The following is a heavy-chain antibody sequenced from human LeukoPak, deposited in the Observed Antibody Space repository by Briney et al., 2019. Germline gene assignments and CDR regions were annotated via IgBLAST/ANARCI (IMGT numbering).Heavy chain of an antibody. Sequence: GASVTVSCKASGYTFTSYGISWVRQAPGQGLEWMGWISAYNGNTNYAQKLQGRVTMTTDTSTSTAYMELRSLRSDDTAVYYCARARRSYDSSGYRGDWFDPWGQGTLVTVSS. J-gene: IGHJ5*02. CDR3: ARARRSYDSSGYRGDWFDP. CDR1: GYTFTSYG. D-gene: IGHD3-22*01. V-gene: IGHV1-18*01. CDR2: ISAYNGNT.